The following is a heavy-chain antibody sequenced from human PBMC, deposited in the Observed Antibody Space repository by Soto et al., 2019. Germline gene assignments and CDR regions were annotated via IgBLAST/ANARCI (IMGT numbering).Heavy chain of an antibody. D-gene: IGHD6-13*01. CDR1: GFAFSTYA. CDR2: TSGSGGSS. Sequence: GGSLRLSCAAAGFAFSTYAMTWVRQAPGKGLEWVSVTSGSGGSSYYAASVKGRFTISRDNAKNTLFLQMNGLRAEDTAVYYCAKVTKTAAAGRYEYYKYGMDVWGQGTTVTVS. J-gene: IGHJ6*02. CDR3: AKVTKTAAAGRYEYYKYGMDV. V-gene: IGHV3-23*01.